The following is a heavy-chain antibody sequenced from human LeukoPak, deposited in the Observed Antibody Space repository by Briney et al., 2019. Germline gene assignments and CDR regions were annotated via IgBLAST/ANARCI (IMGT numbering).Heavy chain of an antibody. J-gene: IGHJ4*02. V-gene: IGHV4-61*01. Sequence: SETLSLTCTVSGGSISSGSYYWSWIRQSPGKGLEWIGYIYYTGRTKYNPSVQSRVTISVDTSKNQFSLNLRSLTSADTAVYFCTRVSIHGDSDYWGQGTLVTVSS. CDR1: GGSISSGSYY. CDR3: TRVSIHGDSDY. CDR2: IYYTGRT.